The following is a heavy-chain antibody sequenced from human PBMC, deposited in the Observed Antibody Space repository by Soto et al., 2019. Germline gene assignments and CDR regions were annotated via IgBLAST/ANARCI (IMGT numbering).Heavy chain of an antibody. CDR2: ISGSGGST. V-gene: IGHV3-23*01. CDR3: AKDPKSPDAFDL. J-gene: IGHJ3*01. Sequence: GESLKISCAASGFTFTRYAMSWVRQAPGKGLEWISAISGSGGSTFYADSVKGRFTISRDNSKNTLCLQMNSLRAEDTAVYFCAKDPKSPDAFDLWGQGTMVTVSS. CDR1: GFTFTRYA.